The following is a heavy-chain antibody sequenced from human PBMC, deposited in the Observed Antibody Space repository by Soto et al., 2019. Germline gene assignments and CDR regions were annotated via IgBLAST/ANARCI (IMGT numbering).Heavy chain of an antibody. CDR3: VTLADGKFDL. CDR1: GFNFGSNS. CDR2: ISDTSHRI. D-gene: IGHD6-19*01. J-gene: IGHJ5*02. Sequence: EVLLLGSGGGLVQPGGSLRLSCSASGFNFGSNSMAWVRQAPGKGLEYVASISDTSHRIFHADPLKGRFTISRDNSRNRLYLEMKSLRAEDTALYYCVTLADGKFDLWGQGTLVIVSS. V-gene: IGHV3-23*01.